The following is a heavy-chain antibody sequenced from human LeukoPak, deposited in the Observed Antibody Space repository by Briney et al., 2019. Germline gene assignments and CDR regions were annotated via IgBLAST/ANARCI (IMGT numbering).Heavy chain of an antibody. CDR1: GFTFSSYW. CDR3: VRDLLSNWNSIPLHF. CDR2: MKQDGSEK. J-gene: IGHJ4*02. Sequence: GGSLRLSCAASGFTFSSYWMSWVRQAPGKGLEWVANMKQDGSEKYYVDSVKGRFTISRDNAKNSLYLQVNSLRAEDTAVYYCVRDLLSNWNSIPLHFWGQGTLVTVSS. D-gene: IGHD1-1*01. V-gene: IGHV3-7*01.